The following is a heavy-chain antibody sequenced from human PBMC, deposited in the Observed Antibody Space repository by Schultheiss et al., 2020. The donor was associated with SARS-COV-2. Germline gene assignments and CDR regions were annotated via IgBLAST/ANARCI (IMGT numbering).Heavy chain of an antibody. J-gene: IGHJ6*02. CDR2: IYYSGST. Sequence: SETLSLTCAVYGGSFSGYYWSWIRQPPGKGLEWIGYIYYSGSTYYNPSLKSRVTISVDTSKNQFSLKLSSVTAADTAVYYCARGGGPGNYYYYGMDVWGQGTLVTVSS. V-gene: IGHV4-34*01. CDR1: GGSFSGYY. D-gene: IGHD6-25*01. CDR3: ARGGGPGNYYYYGMDV.